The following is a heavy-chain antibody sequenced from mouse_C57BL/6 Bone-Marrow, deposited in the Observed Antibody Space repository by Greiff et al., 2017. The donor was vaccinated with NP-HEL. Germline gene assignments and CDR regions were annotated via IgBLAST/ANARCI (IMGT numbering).Heavy chain of an antibody. V-gene: IGHV5-16*01. J-gene: IGHJ4*01. CDR2: INYDGSST. CDR1: GFTFSDYY. Sequence: DVKLVESEGGLVQPGSSMKLSCTTSGFTFSDYYMAWVRQVPEKGLDWVANINYDGSSTYYLDPLKSRFIISRDNAKNILYLQMSSLKSEDTATYYCAREGGLRRRTYAMDYWGQGTSVTVSS. D-gene: IGHD2-4*01. CDR3: AREGGLRRRTYAMDY.